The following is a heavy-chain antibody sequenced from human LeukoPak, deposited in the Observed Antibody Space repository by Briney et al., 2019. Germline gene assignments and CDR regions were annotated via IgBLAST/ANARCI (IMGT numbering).Heavy chain of an antibody. J-gene: IGHJ6*03. Sequence: GGSLRLSCAASGFTFSSYSMNWVRQAPGKGLEWVSSISSSSNYIYYADSVKGRVTISRDNAKNSLYLQMNSLRAEDTAVYYCARYYDFWSSYSSYYYMDVWGKGTTVTVFS. CDR1: GFTFSSYS. D-gene: IGHD3-3*01. CDR3: ARYYDFWSSYSSYYYMDV. V-gene: IGHV3-21*01. CDR2: ISSSSNYI.